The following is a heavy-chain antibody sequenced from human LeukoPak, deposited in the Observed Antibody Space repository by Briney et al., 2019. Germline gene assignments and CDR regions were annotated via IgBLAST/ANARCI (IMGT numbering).Heavy chain of an antibody. CDR3: ASHSSGYFFWFDP. V-gene: IGHV4-59*01. Sequence: SETLSLTCTVSGGSISSSFWSWIRQPPGKGLEWIGYIYHSGTTNYNPSLKSRLTISVDTSKNQFSLKLTSVTAADTAVYYCASHSSGYFFWFDPRGQGTLVTVSS. CDR2: IYHSGTT. J-gene: IGHJ5*02. D-gene: IGHD3-22*01. CDR1: GGSISSSF.